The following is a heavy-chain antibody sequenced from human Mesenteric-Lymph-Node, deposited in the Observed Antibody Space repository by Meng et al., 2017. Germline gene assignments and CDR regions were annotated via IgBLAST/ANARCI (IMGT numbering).Heavy chain of an antibody. CDR1: GYTFTSYA. CDR2: INTNTGNP. CDR3: ARREAGLGELLKY. D-gene: IGHD3-10*01. J-gene: IGHJ4*02. V-gene: IGHV7-4-1*02. Sequence: HVQLVQSGSELRNPGASVKVSCKASGYTFTSYAMNWVRQAPGQGLEWMGWINTNTGNPTYAQGFTGRFVFSLDTSVSTAYMQISSLKTEDTAVYYCARREAGLGELLKYWGQGTLVTVSS.